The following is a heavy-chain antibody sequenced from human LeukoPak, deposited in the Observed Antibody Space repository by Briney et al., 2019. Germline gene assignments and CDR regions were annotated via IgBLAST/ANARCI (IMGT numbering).Heavy chain of an antibody. CDR3: ARGGGLRFLEWPPWPLDY. CDR1: GYTFTSYG. V-gene: IGHV1-18*01. CDR2: ISAYNGNT. Sequence: GASVKVSCKASGYTFTSYGISWVRQAPGQGLEWMGWISAYNGNTNYAQKLQGRVTMTTDTSTSTAYMELRSLRSDDTAVYYCARGGGLRFLEWPPWPLDYWGQGTLVTVSS. D-gene: IGHD3-3*01. J-gene: IGHJ4*02.